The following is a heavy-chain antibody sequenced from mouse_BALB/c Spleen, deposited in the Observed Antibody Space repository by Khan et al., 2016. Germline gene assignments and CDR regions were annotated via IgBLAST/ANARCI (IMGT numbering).Heavy chain of an antibody. CDR1: GYSITSDYA. CDR3: ARNRNRYERTWFAY. V-gene: IGHV3-2*02. Sequence: EVQLQESGPGLVKPSQSLSLTCTVTGYSITSDYAWNWIRQFPGNKLEWMGYISYSGSTSYNPSLKSRISITRDTSKNQFFLQLNSVTTEDTPTYYCARNRNRYERTWFAYWGQGTLDTVSA. D-gene: IGHD2-14*01. CDR2: ISYSGST. J-gene: IGHJ3*01.